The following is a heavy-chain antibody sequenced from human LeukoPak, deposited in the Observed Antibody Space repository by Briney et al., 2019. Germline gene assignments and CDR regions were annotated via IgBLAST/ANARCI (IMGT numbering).Heavy chain of an antibody. D-gene: IGHD3-16*02. V-gene: IGHV4-34*01. Sequence: SETLSLTCAVYGGSFSGYYWSWIRQPPGKGLEWIGEINHSGGTNYNPSLKSRVTISVDTSKNQFSLKLSSVTAADTAVYYCARGRPIYVWGSYRYCYFDYWGQGTLVTVSS. CDR1: GGSFSGYY. J-gene: IGHJ4*02. CDR2: INHSGGT. CDR3: ARGRPIYVWGSYRYCYFDY.